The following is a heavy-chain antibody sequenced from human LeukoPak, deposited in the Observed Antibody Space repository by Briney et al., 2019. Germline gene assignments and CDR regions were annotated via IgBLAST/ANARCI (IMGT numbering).Heavy chain of an antibody. CDR3: ATGNLGSWNAFDI. CDR1: GGSISSYY. CDR2: IYYSGNT. J-gene: IGHJ3*02. D-gene: IGHD6-13*01. Sequence: KTSETLSLTCTVSGGSISSYYWSWIRQPPGKGLEWIGYIYYSGNTNYNPSLKSRVTISVDTSKNQFSLKLSSVTAADTAVYYCATGNLGSWNAFDIWGQGTMVTVSS. V-gene: IGHV4-59*08.